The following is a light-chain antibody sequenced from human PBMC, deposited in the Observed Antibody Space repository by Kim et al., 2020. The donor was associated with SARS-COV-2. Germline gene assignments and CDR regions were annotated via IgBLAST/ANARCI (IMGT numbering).Light chain of an antibody. Sequence: SVSPGQTASITCSGDKLGDKYACWYQQKPGHSPVLVIYQDSKRPSWIPELFSGSNSGNTATLTISWTQAIDEADYYCQAWDSSTVVFGGGTQLTVL. CDR3: QAWDSSTVV. CDR1: KLGDKY. J-gene: IGLJ2*01. V-gene: IGLV3-1*01. CDR2: QDS.